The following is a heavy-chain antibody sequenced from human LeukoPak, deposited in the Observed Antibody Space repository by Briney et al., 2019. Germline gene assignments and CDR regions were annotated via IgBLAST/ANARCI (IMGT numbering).Heavy chain of an antibody. CDR3: TTAGRDYVWGSYRPFHY. D-gene: IGHD3-16*02. J-gene: IGHJ4*02. Sequence: KTGGSLRLSCAASGFTFSNAWMSWVRQAPGKGLEWVGRIKSKVDGGTTDYGAPVEGRFTISRDDSKNMLYLEMNSLKTEDTAVYYCTTAGRDYVWGSYRPFHYRGQGTLVTISS. CDR1: GFTFSNAW. V-gene: IGHV3-15*01. CDR2: IKSKVDGGTT.